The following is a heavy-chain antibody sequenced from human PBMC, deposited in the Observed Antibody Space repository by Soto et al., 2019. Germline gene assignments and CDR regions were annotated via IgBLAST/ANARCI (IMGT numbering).Heavy chain of an antibody. Sequence: GESLKISCAASGFTFSSYWMHWVRQAPGKGLVWVSRINSDGSSTSYADSVKGRFTISRDNAKNTLYLQMNSLRAEDTAVYYCARPMTTVTSYDAFDIWGQGTMVTVSS. V-gene: IGHV3-74*01. CDR3: ARPMTTVTSYDAFDI. J-gene: IGHJ3*02. CDR2: INSDGSST. D-gene: IGHD4-17*01. CDR1: GFTFSSYW.